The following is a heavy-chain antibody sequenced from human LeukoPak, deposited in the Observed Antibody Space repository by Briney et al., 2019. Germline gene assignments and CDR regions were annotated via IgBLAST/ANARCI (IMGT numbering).Heavy chain of an antibody. CDR1: GFTFDDYA. CDR3: ARDAGYYFDY. J-gene: IGHJ4*02. Sequence: GSSLRLSCAASGFTFDDYAMHWVRQAPGKGLEWVSGISWNSGSIGYADSVKGRFTISRDNAKNSLYLQMNSLRAEDTALYYCARDAGYYFDYWGQGTLVTVSS. V-gene: IGHV3-9*01. CDR2: ISWNSGSI.